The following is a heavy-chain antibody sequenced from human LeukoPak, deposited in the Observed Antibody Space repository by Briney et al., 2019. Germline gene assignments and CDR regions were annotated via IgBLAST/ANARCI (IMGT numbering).Heavy chain of an antibody. V-gene: IGHV4-4*02. CDR2: IYHSGST. J-gene: IGHJ3*02. CDR1: GGSISSSNW. Sequence: SETLSLTCAVSGGSISSSNWWSWVRQPPGKGLEWIGEIYHSGSTNYNPSLKSRVTISVDKSKNQFSLKLSSVTAADTAVYYCAREGYYDSSGYYYVRGAFDIWGQGTMVTVSS. D-gene: IGHD3-22*01. CDR3: AREGYYDSSGYYYVRGAFDI.